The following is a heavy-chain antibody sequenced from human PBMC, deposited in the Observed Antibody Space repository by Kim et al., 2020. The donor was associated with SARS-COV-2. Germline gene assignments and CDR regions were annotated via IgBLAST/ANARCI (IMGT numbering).Heavy chain of an antibody. V-gene: IGHV3-11*01. D-gene: IGHD3-10*01. Sequence: VKVRFTISRTNAKNSLYLQMNSLGAEDTAVYYCARDLMVRGISLYYYGMDVWGQGTTVTVSS. J-gene: IGHJ6*02. CDR3: ARDLMVRGISLYYYGMDV.